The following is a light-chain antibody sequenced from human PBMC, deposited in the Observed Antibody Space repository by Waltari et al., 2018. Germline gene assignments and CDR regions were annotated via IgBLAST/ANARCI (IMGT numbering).Light chain of an antibody. Sequence: QSTLTQPASVSGSPGQSITISCTGTNSDVGGYNYVSWYQQLPGKAPKLMIYDVNKWPSGVSNRFSGSKSGNTASLTSSELQAEDEADYYCSSYTNRDTHVIFGGGTKLTVL. CDR3: SSYTNRDTHVI. CDR1: NSDVGGYNY. J-gene: IGLJ2*01. CDR2: DVN. V-gene: IGLV2-14*03.